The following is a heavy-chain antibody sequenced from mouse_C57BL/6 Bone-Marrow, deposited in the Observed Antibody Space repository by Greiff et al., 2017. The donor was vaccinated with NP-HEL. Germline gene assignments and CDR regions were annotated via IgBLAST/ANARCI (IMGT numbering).Heavy chain of an antibody. CDR1: GYSITSGYY. D-gene: IGHD1-1*01. Sequence: DVQLQESGPGLVKPSQSLSLTCSVTGYSITSGYYWNWIRQFPGNKLEWMGYISYDGSNNYNPSLKNRISITRDTSKNQFFLKLNSVTTEDTATYYCAREATTVVAKGDYYAMDYWGQGTSVTVSS. CDR2: ISYDGSN. J-gene: IGHJ4*01. V-gene: IGHV3-6*01. CDR3: AREATTVVAKGDYYAMDY.